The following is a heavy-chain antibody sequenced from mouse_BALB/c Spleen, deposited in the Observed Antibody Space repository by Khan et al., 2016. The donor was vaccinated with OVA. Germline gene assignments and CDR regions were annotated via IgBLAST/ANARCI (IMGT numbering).Heavy chain of an antibody. CDR3: ARGSGDSRFAY. CDR2: ISTHYGDA. CDR1: GYTFTDYA. D-gene: IGHD1-1*01. J-gene: IGHJ3*01. Sequence: QVQLKQSGAELVRPGVSVKISCKGSGYTFTDYAMHWVKQSHAKSLEWIGVISTHYGDASYNQKFKGKATMTVDKSSSTADMELARLTSEDSAIYSCARGSGDSRFAYWGQGTLVTVSA. V-gene: IGHV1S137*01.